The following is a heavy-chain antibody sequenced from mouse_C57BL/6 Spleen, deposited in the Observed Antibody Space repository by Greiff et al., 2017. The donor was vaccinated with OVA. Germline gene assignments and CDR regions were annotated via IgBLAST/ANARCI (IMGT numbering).Heavy chain of an antibody. CDR3: ARGDYYGSRYFDY. CDR2: IYPRDGST. J-gene: IGHJ2*01. Sequence: VQLQQSDAELVKPGASVKISCKVSGYTFTDYTIHWMKQRPEQGLEWIGNIYPRDGSTKYNEKFKGKATLTADKSSSTAYLQLNSLTSDDSAVYFCARGDYYGSRYFDYWGQGTTLTVSS. CDR1: GYTFTDYT. D-gene: IGHD1-1*01. V-gene: IGHV1-78*01.